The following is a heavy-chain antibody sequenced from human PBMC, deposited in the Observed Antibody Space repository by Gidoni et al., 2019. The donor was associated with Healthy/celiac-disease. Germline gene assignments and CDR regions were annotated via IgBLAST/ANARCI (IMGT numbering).Heavy chain of an antibody. D-gene: IGHD6-19*01. CDR3: AAVPPLLYFQH. J-gene: IGHJ1*01. CDR1: GGSISSRSYY. V-gene: IGHV4-39*07. Sequence: QLQLQESGPGLVKPSATLSLTCTVSGGSISSRSYYWGWIRKPPGKGLEWIGCIYYRGSTYYNPSLKSRVTISVDTSKNQFSLKLSSVTAADTAVYYCAAVPPLLYFQHWGQGTLVTVSS. CDR2: IYYRGST.